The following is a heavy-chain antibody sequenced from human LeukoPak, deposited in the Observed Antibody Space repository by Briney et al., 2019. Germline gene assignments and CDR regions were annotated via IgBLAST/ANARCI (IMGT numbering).Heavy chain of an antibody. D-gene: IGHD2-2*01. Sequence: PGGSLRLSCAATGFTFSSYSMNLVRQAPGKGLEWVSSISSSSSYIYYADSVKGRFTISRDNAKNSLYLQMNSLRAEDTAVYYCARVVCSSTSCYGSPFDYWGQGTLVTVSS. CDR2: ISSSSSYI. J-gene: IGHJ4*02. CDR3: ARVVCSSTSCYGSPFDY. CDR1: GFTFSSYS. V-gene: IGHV3-21*01.